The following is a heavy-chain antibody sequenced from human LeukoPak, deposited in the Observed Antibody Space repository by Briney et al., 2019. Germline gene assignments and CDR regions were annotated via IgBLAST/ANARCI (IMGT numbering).Heavy chain of an antibody. D-gene: IGHD1-26*01. CDR2: ISDDGLKT. Sequence: PGGSLRLSCAASGFTFSTYALHWVRQAPGKGLEFVSAISDDGLKTYNADSVKGRFTISRDNSKNTLYLQMSSLRAEDTAVYYCVKDGSGNFLFDYWGQGTLVTVSS. CDR1: GFTFSTYA. V-gene: IGHV3-64D*06. CDR3: VKDGSGNFLFDY. J-gene: IGHJ4*02.